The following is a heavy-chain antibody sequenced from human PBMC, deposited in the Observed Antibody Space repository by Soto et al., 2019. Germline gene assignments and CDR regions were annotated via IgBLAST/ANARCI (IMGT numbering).Heavy chain of an antibody. CDR1: GGSISSYY. V-gene: IGHV4-59*01. CDR3: ARVGDCSGGSCYYYYYGMDV. Sequence: SETLSLTCTVSGGSISSYYWSWIRQPPGKGLEWIGYIYYSGSTNYNPSLKSRVTISVDTSKNQFSLKLSSVTTADTAVYYCARVGDCSGGSCYYYYYGMDVWGQGTTVTVSS. CDR2: IYYSGST. J-gene: IGHJ6*02. D-gene: IGHD2-15*01.